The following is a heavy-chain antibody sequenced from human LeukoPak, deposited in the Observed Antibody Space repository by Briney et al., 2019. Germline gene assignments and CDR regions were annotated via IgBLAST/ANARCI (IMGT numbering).Heavy chain of an antibody. D-gene: IGHD3-16*01. V-gene: IGHV3-30*03. CDR1: GFTFSNYV. Sequence: GGSLRLSCAASGFTFSNYVVHWVRQAPGKGLEWVAVISYDGSNKYYADSVKGRFTISRDNSKNTLYLQMSSLRAEDTAVYYCARDGPAVIIFGYFEYWGQGTLVTVSS. J-gene: IGHJ4*02. CDR3: ARDGPAVIIFGYFEY. CDR2: ISYDGSNK.